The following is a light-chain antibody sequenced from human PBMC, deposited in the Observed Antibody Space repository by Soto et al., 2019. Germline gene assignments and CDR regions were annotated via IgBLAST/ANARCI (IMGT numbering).Light chain of an antibody. J-gene: IGKJ4*01. CDR1: QSISSW. CDR2: DAS. V-gene: IGKV1-5*01. CDR3: QQLNTYPVT. Sequence: DIQMTQSPSTLSASVGDRVTITCRASQSISSWLAWYQQKPGKAPKLLIFDASSLESGTPSRFSGRRSGTQFTLTINGLQPDDFATYYCQQLNTYPVTFGGGTKVEIK.